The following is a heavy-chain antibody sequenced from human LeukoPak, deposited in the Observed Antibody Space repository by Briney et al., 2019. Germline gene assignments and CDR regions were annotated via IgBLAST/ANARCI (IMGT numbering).Heavy chain of an antibody. D-gene: IGHD6-19*01. CDR1: GFTFDDYA. J-gene: IGHJ3*02. Sequence: GRSLRLSCAASGFTFDDYAMHWVRQAPGKGLEWVSGISWNRGSIGYADSVKGRFTISRDNAKNSLYLQMNSLRAEDMALYYCAKDIRAVSYAFDIWGQGTMVTVSS. CDR3: AKDIRAVSYAFDI. CDR2: ISWNRGSI. V-gene: IGHV3-9*03.